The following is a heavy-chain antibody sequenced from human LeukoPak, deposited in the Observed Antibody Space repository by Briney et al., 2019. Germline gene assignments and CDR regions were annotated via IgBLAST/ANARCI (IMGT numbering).Heavy chain of an antibody. D-gene: IGHD6-13*01. V-gene: IGHV3-53*01. J-gene: IGHJ4*02. CDR1: GFSVSGNY. CDR2: IYSGGSS. CDR3: ARAMRIAVAEYFFDY. Sequence: GGSLRLSCAASGFSVSGNYMSWVRQAPGKGLEWVSVIYSGGSSYYADSVKGRFTISRDSPKNTLYLQMNSLRAEDTAVYYCARAMRIAVAEYFFDYWGQGTLVTVSS.